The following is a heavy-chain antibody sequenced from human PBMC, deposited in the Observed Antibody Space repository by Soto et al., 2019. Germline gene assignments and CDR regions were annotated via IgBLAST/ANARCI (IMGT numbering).Heavy chain of an antibody. D-gene: IGHD1-26*01. CDR3: ARGLISGSHYSGGWYYFDS. V-gene: IGHV4-34*01. Sequence: SETLSLTCDVYGGSFSDYIWTWIRQTPGKGLQWIGQINHSGSANYNPSLKSRVTISVHTSSSQFSLELSSVTAADTFFYYCARGLISGSHYSGGWYYFDSWGQGTQVT. CDR1: GGSFSDYI. J-gene: IGHJ4*02. CDR2: INHSGSA.